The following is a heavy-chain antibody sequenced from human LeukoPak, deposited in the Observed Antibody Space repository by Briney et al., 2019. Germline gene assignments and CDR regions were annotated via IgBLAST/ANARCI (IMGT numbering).Heavy chain of an antibody. CDR3: ARMAYCGGDTYDYLDY. J-gene: IGHJ4*02. V-gene: IGHV3-30*04. Sequence: GGSLRLSCAASGFTFSSYAMDWVRQAPGKGREWVVVISYDGSNKNYADSVKGRFTITRDNSKTPLYLAMSTLRAEATAVYYCARMAYCGGDTYDYLDYWGQGTLVTVSS. CDR2: ISYDGSNK. D-gene: IGHD2-21*02. CDR1: GFTFSSYA.